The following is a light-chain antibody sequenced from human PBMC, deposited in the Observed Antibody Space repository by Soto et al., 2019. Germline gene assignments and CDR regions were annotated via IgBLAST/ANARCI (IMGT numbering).Light chain of an antibody. Sequence: DIVMTQSPDSLAVSLGERATINCKSSQSALYSSNNKNYLAWYQQKPGQPPKLLIYRASTRESGVPDRFSGSGSGTDFTLTISSLQAEDGAVYYCQQYYSTPLTFGGGTKVEIK. CDR1: QSALYSSNNKNY. CDR2: RAS. CDR3: QQYYSTPLT. J-gene: IGKJ4*01. V-gene: IGKV4-1*01.